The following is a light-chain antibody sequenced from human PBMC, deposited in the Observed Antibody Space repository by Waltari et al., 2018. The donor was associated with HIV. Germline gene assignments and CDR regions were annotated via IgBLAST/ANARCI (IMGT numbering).Light chain of an antibody. CDR1: ASHIGDGRD. CDR2: GDT. Sequence: SVLTQPPSVSGAPGQSVSLSCRGHASHIGDGRDVHSYRQSPGTAPNLVIFGDTVRPSGITDRFSGSRSLNSVSLDISGLRAEDAGDYYCQSYDISLTGLWVFGGGTKLTVL. J-gene: IGLJ3*02. V-gene: IGLV1-40*01. CDR3: QSYDISLTGLWV.